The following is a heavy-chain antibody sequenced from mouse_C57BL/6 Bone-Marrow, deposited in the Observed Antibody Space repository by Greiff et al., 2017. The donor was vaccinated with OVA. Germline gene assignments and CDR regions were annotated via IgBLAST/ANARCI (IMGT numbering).Heavy chain of an antibody. D-gene: IGHD5-1*01. CDR3: ARRGYLCYFDV. V-gene: IGHV5-16*01. CDR2: INYDGSST. J-gene: IGHJ1*03. CDR1: GFTFSDYY. Sequence: EVKLVESEGGLVQPGSSMKLSCTASGFTFSDYYMAWVRQVPEKGLEWVANINYDGSSTYYLDSLKSRFIISRDNAKNILYLQMSSLKSEDTATYYCARRGYLCYFDVWGTGTTVTVSS.